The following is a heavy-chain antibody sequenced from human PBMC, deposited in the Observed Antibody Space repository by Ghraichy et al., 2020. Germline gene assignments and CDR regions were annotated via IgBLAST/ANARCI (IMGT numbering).Heavy chain of an antibody. J-gene: IGHJ6*03. Sequence: SQTLSLTCAISGDSVSSNNAAWNWIRQSPSKGIEWLGRTYYRSKWYNDYAVSVKSRITINPDTSKNQFSLQLNSVTPEDTAVYYCARVLYEELGMKGYYYYYMDVWGKGTTVTVSS. V-gene: IGHV6-1*01. D-gene: IGHD7-27*01. CDR3: ARVLYEELGMKGYYYYYMDV. CDR2: TYYRSKWYN. CDR1: GDSVSSNNAA.